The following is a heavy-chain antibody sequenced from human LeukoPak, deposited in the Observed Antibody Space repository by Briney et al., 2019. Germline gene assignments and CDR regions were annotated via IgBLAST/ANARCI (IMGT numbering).Heavy chain of an antibody. J-gene: IGHJ6*02. CDR2: ISYDGSNK. D-gene: IGHD4-17*01. V-gene: IGHV3-30-3*01. CDR3: ARGTVTTGNGMDV. Sequence: GRSLRLSCAASRFTFSSYTMHWVRQAPGKGLEWVAVISYDGSNKYYADSVKGRFTISRDNSKNTLYLQMNSLRAEDTAVYYCARGTVTTGNGMDVWGQGTTVTVSS. CDR1: RFTFSSYT.